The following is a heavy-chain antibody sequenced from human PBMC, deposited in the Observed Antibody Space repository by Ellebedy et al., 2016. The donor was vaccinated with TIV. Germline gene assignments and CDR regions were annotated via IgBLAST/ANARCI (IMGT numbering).Heavy chain of an antibody. D-gene: IGHD1-1*01. CDR2: ISPSGNT. CDR3: ASWIITHFDY. J-gene: IGHJ4*02. CDR1: GFTFSTSA. V-gene: IGHV3-23*01. Sequence: GESLKISCAASGFTFSTSAMNWVRQAQGKGLEWVSTISPSGNTHYADSVEGRFTISRDNSKNTLYLQMNSLRAEDTAVYYCASWIITHFDYWGQGTLVTVSS.